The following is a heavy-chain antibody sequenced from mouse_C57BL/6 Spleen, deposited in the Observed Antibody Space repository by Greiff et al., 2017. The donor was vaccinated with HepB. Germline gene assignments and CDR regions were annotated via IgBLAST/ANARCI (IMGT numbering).Heavy chain of an antibody. V-gene: IGHV14-2*01. D-gene: IGHD2-2*01. CDR1: GFNIKDYY. Sequence: EVKLMESGAELVKPGASVKLSCTASGFNIKDYYMHWVKQRTEQGLEWIGRIDPEDGETKYAPKFQCKATITADTSSNTAYLQLSSLTSEDTAVYYCARVVTTEGWFDYWGQGTTLTVSS. CDR2: IDPEDGET. CDR3: ARVVTTEGWFDY. J-gene: IGHJ2*01.